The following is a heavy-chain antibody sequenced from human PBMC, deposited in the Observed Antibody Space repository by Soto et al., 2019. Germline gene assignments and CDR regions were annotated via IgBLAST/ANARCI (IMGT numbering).Heavy chain of an antibody. V-gene: IGHV3-11*01. CDR1: GFTFSDYY. Sequence: GGSLRLSCAASGFTFSDYYMSWIRQAPGMGLEWVSYISGSGNSIYYADSVKGRFTISRDNAKNSLYLQMNSLRVEDKAVYYCATLSTQFDRWGQGNLVTVSS. CDR3: ATLSTQFDR. CDR2: ISGSGNSI. J-gene: IGHJ5*02. D-gene: IGHD1-1*01.